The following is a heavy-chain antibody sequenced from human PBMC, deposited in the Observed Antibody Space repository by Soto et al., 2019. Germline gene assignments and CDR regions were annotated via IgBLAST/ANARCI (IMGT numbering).Heavy chain of an antibody. D-gene: IGHD1-1*01. CDR3: ARRNKDTHAFDF. CDR1: GFSLSTSEVG. Sequence: QITLKESGPTLVKPTQTLTLTCTFSGFSLSTSEVGVGWIRQPPGKALEWLALIYWDDDERYSPSLKSRLTITKDTSKNQVVLTMTNMDPVDTATYYCARRNKDTHAFDFWGQGTMVTVSS. V-gene: IGHV2-5*02. CDR2: IYWDDDE. J-gene: IGHJ3*01.